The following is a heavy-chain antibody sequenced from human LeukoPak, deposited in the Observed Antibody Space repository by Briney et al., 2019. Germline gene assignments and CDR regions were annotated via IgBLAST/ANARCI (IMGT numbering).Heavy chain of an antibody. J-gene: IGHJ4*02. D-gene: IGHD2-2*01. Sequence: PGGSLRLSCAASGFTFSSYAMNWVRQAPGKGLEWVSAISGSGDSTDYADSVKGRFPISRDNSKNTLYLQMNRLRAEDTAVYYCARPRGCGSSRCNNFDYWGQGTLVTVSS. CDR2: ISGSGDST. CDR3: ARPRGCGSSRCNNFDY. V-gene: IGHV3-23*01. CDR1: GFTFSSYA.